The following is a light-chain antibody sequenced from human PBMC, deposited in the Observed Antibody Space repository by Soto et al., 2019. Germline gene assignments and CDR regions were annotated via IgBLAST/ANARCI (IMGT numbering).Light chain of an antibody. CDR2: EVS. Sequence: QSALTQPASVSGSPGQSITISCTGTSSDIGGYNYVSWYQQHPGKAPKLMIYEVSYRPSGISKRFSGSKSGNTASLTISGLQAEDEADYYCSSFTSSNTWVFGGGTKLTVL. CDR3: SSFTSSNTWV. J-gene: IGLJ3*02. CDR1: SSDIGGYNY. V-gene: IGLV2-14*01.